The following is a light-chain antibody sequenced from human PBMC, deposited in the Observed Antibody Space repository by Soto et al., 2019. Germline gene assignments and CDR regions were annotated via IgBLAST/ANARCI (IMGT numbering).Light chain of an antibody. V-gene: IGLV2-8*01. CDR3: SSYAGSDDLK. CDR2: EVN. CDR1: SSDVGGYNY. Sequence: QSVLTQPPSASGSPGQSVAISCTGTSSDVGGYNYVSWYQQHPGKAPTLMIYEVNTRPSGVPDRFAGSKSGNTASLTVSWLQAEDEADYYCSSYAGSDDLKFGGGTKLTVL. J-gene: IGLJ3*02.